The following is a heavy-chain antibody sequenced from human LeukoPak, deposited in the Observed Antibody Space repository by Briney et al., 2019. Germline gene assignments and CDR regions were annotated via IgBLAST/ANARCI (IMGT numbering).Heavy chain of an antibody. CDR3: ARDISSSGSYAYFDY. CDR2: ISYDGSNK. CDR1: GFTFSSYA. D-gene: IGHD1-26*01. Sequence: QTGGSLRLSCAASGFTFSSYAMHWVRQAPGKGLEWVAVISYDGSNKYYADSVKGRFTISRDNSKNTLYLQMNSLRAEDTAVYYCARDISSSGSYAYFDYWGQGTLVTVSS. V-gene: IGHV3-30-3*01. J-gene: IGHJ4*02.